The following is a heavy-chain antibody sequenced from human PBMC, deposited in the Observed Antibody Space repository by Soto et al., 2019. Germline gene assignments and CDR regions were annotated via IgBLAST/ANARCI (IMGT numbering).Heavy chain of an antibody. CDR3: XXXXXXXXXXXXGMDV. Sequence: EVQLVESGGGLVQPGGSLRLSCAASGFTFSSYDMQWVRXAXXKXXXXVSAIGIAGDTYYPGSVKGRFTISRENAKNSXXXXXXXXXXXXXXXXXXXXXXXXXXXXXXGMDVWGQGTTVTVSS. CDR2: IGIAGDT. V-gene: IGHV3-13*01. CDR1: GFTFSSYD. J-gene: IGHJ6*02.